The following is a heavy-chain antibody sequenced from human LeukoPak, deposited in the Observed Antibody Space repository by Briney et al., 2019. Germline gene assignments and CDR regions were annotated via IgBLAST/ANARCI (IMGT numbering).Heavy chain of an antibody. CDR3: AKAYYYDSSGYDPYDY. D-gene: IGHD3-22*01. V-gene: IGHV3-48*03. J-gene: IGHJ4*02. CDR2: ISSSGSTI. Sequence: GGSLRLSCAASGFTFSSYEMNWVRQAPGKGLEWVSYISSSGSTIYYADSVKGRFTISRDSAKNSLYLQMNSLRAEDTAVYYCAKAYYYDSSGYDPYDYWGQGTLVTVSS. CDR1: GFTFSSYE.